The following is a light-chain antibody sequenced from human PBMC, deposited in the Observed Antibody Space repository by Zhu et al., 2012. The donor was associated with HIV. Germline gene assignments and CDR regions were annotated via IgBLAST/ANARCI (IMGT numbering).Light chain of an antibody. CDR3: QQRSNWPLT. Sequence: ETLMTQSPGTLSVSPGERATLSCRASQNIHSNLAWYQTKPGRAPRLLIYGASTRPPGIPARFSGSGSGTEFTLTISSLEPEDFALYYCQQRSNWPLTFGGGTKVEIK. CDR1: QNIHSN. J-gene: IGKJ4*01. V-gene: IGKV3-15*01. CDR2: GAS.